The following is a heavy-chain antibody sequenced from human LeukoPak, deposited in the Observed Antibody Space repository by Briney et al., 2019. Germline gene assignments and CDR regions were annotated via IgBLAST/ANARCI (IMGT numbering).Heavy chain of an antibody. Sequence: GESLKISCKGSGYSFTSYWIGWVRQMPGKGLEWMGIIYPGDSDTRYSPSFQGQVTISADKSISTAYLQWSSLKASDTAIYYCASPPFGYSNYVGYWGQGTLVTVSS. CDR3: ASPPFGYSNYVGY. J-gene: IGHJ4*02. CDR1: GYSFTSYW. V-gene: IGHV5-51*01. CDR2: IYPGDSDT. D-gene: IGHD4-11*01.